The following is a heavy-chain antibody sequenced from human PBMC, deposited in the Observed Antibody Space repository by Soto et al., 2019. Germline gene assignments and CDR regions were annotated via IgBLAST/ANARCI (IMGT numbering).Heavy chain of an antibody. Sequence: QVQLVQSGAEVKKPGSSVKVSCKASGGTFSSYAISWVRQAPGQGLEWMGGIIPIFGTANYAQKFQGRVTITADKSTSTAYMDLSSLRSEDTAVYYCARDLSNYYDSSGYYLDYWGQGTLVTVSS. CDR3: ARDLSNYYDSSGYYLDY. V-gene: IGHV1-69*06. J-gene: IGHJ4*02. CDR1: GGTFSSYA. D-gene: IGHD3-22*01. CDR2: IIPIFGTA.